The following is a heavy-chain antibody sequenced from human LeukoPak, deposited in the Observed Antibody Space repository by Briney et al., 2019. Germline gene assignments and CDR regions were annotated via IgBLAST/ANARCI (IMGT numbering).Heavy chain of an antibody. CDR3: ARSDYSNYETFDY. V-gene: IGHV4-4*02. Sequence: SGTLSLTCAVSGGSISSSNWWSWVRQPPGKGLEWIGYIYYSGSTNYNPSLKSRVTISVDTSKNQFSLKLSSVTAADTAVYYCARSDYSNYETFDYWGQGTLVTVSS. J-gene: IGHJ4*02. CDR2: IYYSGST. CDR1: GGSISSSNW. D-gene: IGHD4-11*01.